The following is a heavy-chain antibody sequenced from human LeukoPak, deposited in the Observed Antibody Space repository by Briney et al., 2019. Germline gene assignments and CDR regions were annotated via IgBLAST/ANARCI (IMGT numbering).Heavy chain of an antibody. D-gene: IGHD3-10*01. Sequence: SETLSLTCTVSGGSISSYYWNWIRQPPGKGLEWIGYIYYSGSTNYNPSLKSRVTMSVDTSKNQFSLKLSSVTAADTAVYYCARDVYGSCFDPWGQGTLVTVSS. V-gene: IGHV4-59*12. J-gene: IGHJ5*02. CDR3: ARDVYGSCFDP. CDR1: GGSISSYY. CDR2: IYYSGST.